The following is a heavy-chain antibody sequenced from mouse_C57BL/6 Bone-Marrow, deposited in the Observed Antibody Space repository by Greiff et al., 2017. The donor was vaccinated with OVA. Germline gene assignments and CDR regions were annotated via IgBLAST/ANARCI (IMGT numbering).Heavy chain of an antibody. CDR2: IDPSDSDT. D-gene: IGHD1-1*01. J-gene: IGHJ2*01. V-gene: IGHV1-52*01. CDR1: GYTFTSYW. Sequence: VLLQQPGAELVRPGSSVKLSCKASGYTFTSYWMHWVKQRPIQGLEWIGNIDPSDSDTHYNQKFKDKATLTVDTSSSTAYMQLSGLTSEDSAVYYCPREVPTQRHFDYWGQGTTLTVSS. CDR3: PREVPTQRHFDY.